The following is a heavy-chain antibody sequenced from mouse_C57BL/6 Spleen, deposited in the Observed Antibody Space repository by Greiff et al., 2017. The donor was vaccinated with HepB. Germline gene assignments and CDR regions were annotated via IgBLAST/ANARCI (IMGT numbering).Heavy chain of an antibody. CDR3: ARTTTVVPDY. V-gene: IGHV1-22*01. D-gene: IGHD1-1*01. Sequence: VHVKQSGPELVKPGASVKMSCKASGYTFTDYNMHWVKQSHGKSLEWIGYINPNNGGTSYNQKFKGKATLTVNKSSSTAYMELRSLTSEDSAVYYCARTTTVVPDYWGQGTTLTVSS. CDR1: GYTFTDYN. CDR2: INPNNGGT. J-gene: IGHJ2*01.